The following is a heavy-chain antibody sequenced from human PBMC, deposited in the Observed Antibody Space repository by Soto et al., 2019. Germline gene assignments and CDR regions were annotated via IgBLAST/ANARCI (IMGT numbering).Heavy chain of an antibody. V-gene: IGHV3-30-3*01. J-gene: IGHJ2*01. Sequence: QVQLVESGGGVVQPGRSLRLSCAASGFTFSSYAMHWVRQAPGKGLEWVAVISYDGSNKYYADSVKGRFTISRDNSKNTVYLQMNSLRAEDTAVYYCARPLWRNDYNWGYFDLWGRGPLVTVSS. CDR2: ISYDGSNK. D-gene: IGHD4-4*01. CDR1: GFTFSSYA. CDR3: ARPLWRNDYNWGYFDL.